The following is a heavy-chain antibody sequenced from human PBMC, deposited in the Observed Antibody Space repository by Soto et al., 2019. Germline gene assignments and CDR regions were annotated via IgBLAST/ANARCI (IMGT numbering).Heavy chain of an antibody. Sequence: GASVKVSCKASGYTFTRYGISWVRQAPGQGLEWMGWISGYNGDTNYAQKFQGRVTMTVDTSTTTAFMELTSLTSDDRAVYYCGRDINVSTAAAGPDYWG. CDR1: GYTFTRYG. CDR2: ISGYNGDT. V-gene: IGHV1-18*01. CDR3: GRDINVSTAAAGPDY. D-gene: IGHD6-13*01. J-gene: IGHJ4*01.